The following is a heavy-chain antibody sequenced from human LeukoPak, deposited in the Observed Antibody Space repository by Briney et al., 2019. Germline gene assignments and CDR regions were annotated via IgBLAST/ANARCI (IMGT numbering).Heavy chain of an antibody. CDR3: ARHASSSWLNYYYYYYMDV. V-gene: IGHV4-39*01. D-gene: IGHD6-13*01. Sequence: SETLSLTCTVSGGSISSSSYYWGWIRQPPGKGLEWIGSIYYSGSTYYSPSLKSRVTISVDTSKNQFSLKLSSVTAADTAVYYCARHASSSWLNYYYYYYMDVWGKGTTVTVSS. CDR2: IYYSGST. J-gene: IGHJ6*03. CDR1: GGSISSSSYY.